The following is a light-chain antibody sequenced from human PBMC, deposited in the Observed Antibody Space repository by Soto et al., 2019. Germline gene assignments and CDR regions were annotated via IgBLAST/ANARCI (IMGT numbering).Light chain of an antibody. CDR2: DVS. J-gene: IGLJ1*01. V-gene: IGLV2-14*01. CDR3: SSYTNSKTRQIV. Sequence: QSALTQPASVSGSPGQAITISCTGTSSDVCGYTYVSWYQQHPGKAPKFIIYDVSNRPSGVSNRFSGSKSGNTASLTISGLQAEDEADYYCSSYTNSKTRQIVFGTATKVTVL. CDR1: SSDVCGYTY.